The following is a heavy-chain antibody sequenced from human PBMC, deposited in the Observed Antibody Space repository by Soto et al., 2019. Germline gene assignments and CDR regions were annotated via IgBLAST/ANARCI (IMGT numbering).Heavy chain of an antibody. CDR1: GFTFNDYA. Sequence: EVRLVESGGGLVQPGRSLRLSCVASGFTFNDYAMHWVRQVPGKGLEWVSSISWNSGSRGYVDSVKGRFTISRDNAENSLYLQMNSLRHEDTALYYCAKEGGWCGAGRWALDIWGQGTMVTVSS. CDR2: ISWNSGSR. V-gene: IGHV3-9*01. J-gene: IGHJ3*02. CDR3: AKEGGWCGAGRWALDI. D-gene: IGHD2-8*01.